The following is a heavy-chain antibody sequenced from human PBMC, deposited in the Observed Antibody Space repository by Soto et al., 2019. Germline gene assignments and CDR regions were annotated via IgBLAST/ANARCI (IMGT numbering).Heavy chain of an antibody. V-gene: IGHV1-2*02. CDR1: VYTLTGNY. Sequence: ASAEVSCEACVYTLTGNYRHWVRQGTRQGLEWMGWINPNSGGTNYAQKFQGRVTMTRDTSISTAYMELSRLRSDDTAVYYCARVSTMTRYYYYGMDVWGQGTTVTV. CDR2: INPNSGGT. J-gene: IGHJ6*02. D-gene: IGHD3-22*01. CDR3: ARVSTMTRYYYYGMDV.